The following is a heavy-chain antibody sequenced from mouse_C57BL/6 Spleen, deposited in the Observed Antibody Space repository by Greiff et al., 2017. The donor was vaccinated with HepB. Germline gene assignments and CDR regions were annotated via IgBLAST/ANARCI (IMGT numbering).Heavy chain of an antibody. CDR3: ARRQFITIFDV. CDR1: FNITDYY. J-gene: IGHJ1*03. D-gene: IGHD1-1*01. Sequence: FNITDYYMHWVKQRTEQGLEWIGRIDPEDGETKYAPKFQGKATITADTSSNTAYLQLSSLTSEDTAVYYCARRQFITIFDVWGTGTTVTVSS. CDR2: IDPEDGET. V-gene: IGHV14-2*01.